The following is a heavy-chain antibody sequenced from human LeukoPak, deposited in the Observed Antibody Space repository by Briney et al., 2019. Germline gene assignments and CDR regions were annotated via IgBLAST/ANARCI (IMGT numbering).Heavy chain of an antibody. J-gene: IGHJ3*02. CDR2: INHSGSA. D-gene: IGHD1-26*01. V-gene: IGHV4-34*01. CDR1: GGSFSGDY. Sequence: SETLSLTCGVYGGSFSGDYWSWVRQPPGKGLEWIGEINHSGSASYNPSLKSRVTISVDTSKIQFSLKLSSVTATDTAVYYCASTLWRELRAFDIWGQGTMVTVSS. CDR3: ASTLWRELRAFDI.